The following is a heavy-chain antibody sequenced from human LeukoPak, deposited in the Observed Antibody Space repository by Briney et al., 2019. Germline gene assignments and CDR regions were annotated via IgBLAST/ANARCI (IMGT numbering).Heavy chain of an antibody. J-gene: IGHJ5*01. CDR1: GGSISSYY. CDR2: IYTSGST. Sequence: SETLSLTCTVSGGSISSYYWSWIRQPAGKGLEWIGRIYTSGSTNYNPSLKSRVTMSVDTSKNQFSLKLSSVTAADTAVYYCARDLGCSSTSCSNWFDSWGQGTLVTVSS. CDR3: ARDLGCSSTSCSNWFDS. V-gene: IGHV4-4*07. D-gene: IGHD2-2*01.